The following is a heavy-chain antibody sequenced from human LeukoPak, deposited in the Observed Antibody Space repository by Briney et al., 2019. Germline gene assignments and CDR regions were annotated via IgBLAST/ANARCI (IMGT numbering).Heavy chain of an antibody. Sequence: PGGSLRLSCAASGFTFSNYAMSWVRQAPGKGLEWVSGITGRSTYYADSVKGRFTISRDISKNTLYVQMNSLRAEDTAVYYCAREGGYDPFEYWGQGTLVTVSS. CDR3: AREGGYDPFEY. CDR1: GFTFSNYA. CDR2: ITGRST. J-gene: IGHJ4*02. D-gene: IGHD5-12*01. V-gene: IGHV3-23*01.